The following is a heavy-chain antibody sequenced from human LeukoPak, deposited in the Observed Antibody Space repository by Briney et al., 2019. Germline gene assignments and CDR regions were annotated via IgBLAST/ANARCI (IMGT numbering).Heavy chain of an antibody. Sequence: GGSLRLSCAASGFTFSSYAMSWVRQAPGKGLEWVSVIYSGGSTYYADSVRGRFTISRDNSKNTLYLQMNSLRAEDTAVYYCARERWGAAPDYWGQGTLVTVSS. D-gene: IGHD5-24*01. CDR1: GFTFSSYA. J-gene: IGHJ4*02. V-gene: IGHV3-53*01. CDR2: IYSGGST. CDR3: ARERWGAAPDY.